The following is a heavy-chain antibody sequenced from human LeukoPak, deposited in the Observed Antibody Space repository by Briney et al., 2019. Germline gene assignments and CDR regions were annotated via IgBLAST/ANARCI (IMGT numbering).Heavy chain of an antibody. CDR1: GGTFSSYA. J-gene: IGHJ4*02. Sequence: ASVKVSCKASGGTFSSYAISWVRQAPGQGLEWMGGIIPIFGTANYAQKFQGRVTITAGESTSTAYMELSSLRSEDTAVYYCARDFSPYSSSWYFDYWGQGTLVTVSS. CDR2: IIPIFGTA. V-gene: IGHV1-69*13. CDR3: ARDFSPYSSSWYFDY. D-gene: IGHD6-13*01.